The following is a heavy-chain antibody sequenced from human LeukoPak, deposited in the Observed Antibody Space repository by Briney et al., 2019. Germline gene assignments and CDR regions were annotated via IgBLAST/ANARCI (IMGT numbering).Heavy chain of an antibody. D-gene: IGHD2-15*01. CDR1: GYSFSSYW. CDR2: IYPRDSRT. CDR3: ARPPAVVVAATYFDC. Sequence: GESLKISCKGSGYSFSSYWIAWVRQMPGKGLEWMGIIYPRDSRTTYSPSFQGQVTISADKSISTAYLQWSSLKASDTAMYYCARPPAVVVAATYFDCWGQGTLVTVSS. V-gene: IGHV5-51*01. J-gene: IGHJ4*02.